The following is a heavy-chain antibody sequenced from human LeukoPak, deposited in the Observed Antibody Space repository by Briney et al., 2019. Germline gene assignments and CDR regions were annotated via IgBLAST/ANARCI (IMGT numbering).Heavy chain of an antibody. CDR1: GYTFTVYY. CDR3: AREGVDWNHSVYYFDY. Sequence: ASVKVSCKASGYTFTVYYMHWVRHAPGQGLEWMGWINPNSGGTNYAQKFQGRVTMTRDTSISTAYMELSRLRSDDTAVYYCAREGVDWNHSVYYFDYWGQGTLVTVSS. CDR2: INPNSGGT. J-gene: IGHJ4*02. D-gene: IGHD1-1*01. V-gene: IGHV1-2*02.